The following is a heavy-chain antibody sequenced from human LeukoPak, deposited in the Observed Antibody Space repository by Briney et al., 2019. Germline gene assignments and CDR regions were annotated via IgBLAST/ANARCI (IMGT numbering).Heavy chain of an antibody. CDR3: ARGHYDVLAASYKWTPDY. D-gene: IGHD3-9*01. CDR2: ITSGGDYI. J-gene: IGHJ4*02. Sequence: GGSLRLSCAASGFTFSSYAMSWVRQAPGKGLEWVSSITSGGDYIYYADSVKGRFTTSRDNAKNSLSLQLNSLRVEDTAVYYCARGHYDVLAASYKWTPDYWGQGTLVTVSS. CDR1: GFTFSSYA. V-gene: IGHV3-21*01.